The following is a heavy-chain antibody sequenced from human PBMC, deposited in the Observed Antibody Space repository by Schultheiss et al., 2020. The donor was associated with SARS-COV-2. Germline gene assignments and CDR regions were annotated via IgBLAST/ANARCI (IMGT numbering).Heavy chain of an antibody. CDR1: GFTLSSYA. J-gene: IGHJ4*02. V-gene: IGHV3-23*01. CDR3: ARAPYSSGWYDGDY. Sequence: GGSLRLSCAASGFTLSSYAMSWVRQAPGKGLEWVAGISGSGGSTYYADSVKGRFTISRDNAKNSLYLQMNSLRAEDTAVYYCARAPYSSGWYDGDYWGQGTLVTVSS. CDR2: ISGSGGST. D-gene: IGHD6-19*01.